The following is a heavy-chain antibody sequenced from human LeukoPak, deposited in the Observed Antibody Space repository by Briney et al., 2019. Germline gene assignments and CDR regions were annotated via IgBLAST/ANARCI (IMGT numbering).Heavy chain of an antibody. V-gene: IGHV1-69*06. J-gene: IGHJ4*02. Sequence: GASVKVSCKVSGGIFSNSAISWVRHDPGQGLEYMGGIIPMFGTTNYAQKFQGRVTITADKSTSTAYMELSSLRSEDTAVYYCARGSGTVTPFDYWGQGTLVTVSS. CDR3: ARGSGTVTPFDY. CDR2: IIPMFGTT. D-gene: IGHD4-17*01. CDR1: GGIFSNSA.